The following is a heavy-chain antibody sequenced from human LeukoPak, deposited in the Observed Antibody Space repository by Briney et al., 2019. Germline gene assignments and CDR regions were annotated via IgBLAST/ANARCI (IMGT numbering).Heavy chain of an antibody. J-gene: IGHJ5*02. CDR3: ARDGAGKIWFNTNWFDP. CDR1: GYTFTGYY. V-gene: IGHV1-18*04. CDR2: ISAYNGNT. D-gene: IGHD3-10*01. Sequence: ASVKVSCKASGYTFTGYYMHWVRQAPGQGLEWMGWISAYNGNTNYAQKLQGRVTMTTDTSTSTAYMELRSLRSDDTAVYYCARDGAGKIWFNTNWFDPWGQGTLVTVSS.